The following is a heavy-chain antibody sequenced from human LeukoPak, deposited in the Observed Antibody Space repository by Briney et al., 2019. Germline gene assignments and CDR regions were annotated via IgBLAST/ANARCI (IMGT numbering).Heavy chain of an antibody. J-gene: IGHJ6*02. D-gene: IGHD3-3*01. Sequence: SETLSLTCTVSGGSVSSSGYYWGWIRQPPGKGLEWIGTIHYNGGTYYNPALNSRVTVSLDTSKTQFSLKLSSVTAADTAVYYCARIAYDALDSYYYGMDVWGQGTTVTVSS. CDR2: IHYNGGT. CDR1: GGSVSSSGYY. CDR3: ARIAYDALDSYYYGMDV. V-gene: IGHV4-39*07.